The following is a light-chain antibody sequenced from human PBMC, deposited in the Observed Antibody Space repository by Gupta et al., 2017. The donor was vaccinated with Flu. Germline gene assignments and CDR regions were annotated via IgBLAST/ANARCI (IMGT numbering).Light chain of an antibody. V-gene: IGKV3-11*01. Sequence: PATTPWSPGEKAARACMARQTSRSYLACYQQKPGRAARLLHYDASDTAAGVPARFSGSGSGTESTLTIISRVPEDFAVYYCHQRFSWRRAFGGGTKVEIK. CDR3: HQRFSWRRA. CDR1: QTSRSY. CDR2: DAS. J-gene: IGKJ4*01.